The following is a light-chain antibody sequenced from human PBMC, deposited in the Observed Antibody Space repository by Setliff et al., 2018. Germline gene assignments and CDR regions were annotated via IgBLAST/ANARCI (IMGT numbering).Light chain of an antibody. Sequence: QSVLTQPPSASGAPGQRVTISCSGSSSNIGSKTVSWYQQLPGTAPKLLIYYNDQRPSGVPDRFSGSKSGTSASLAISGHQSEDEADYYCGAWEVSLNGPVFGGGTKVTVL. CDR3: GAWEVSLNGPV. V-gene: IGLV1-44*01. CDR1: SSNIGSKT. J-gene: IGLJ3*02. CDR2: YND.